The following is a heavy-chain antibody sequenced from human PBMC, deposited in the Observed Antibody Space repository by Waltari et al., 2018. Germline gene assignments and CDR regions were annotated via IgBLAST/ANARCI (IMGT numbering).Heavy chain of an antibody. D-gene: IGHD3-10*01. CDR1: GDSVSSSSYY. CDR2: IYYTGNT. CDR3: ARETSSEKGFDY. V-gene: IGHV4-39*07. Sequence: QLQLQESGPRLVKASETLSLTCTVSGDSVSSSSYYWGWIRQPPGKGLEWIGGIYYTGNTFQNPSLKSRVSISIDTYKNQFSLRPRSVTAADTAVYYCARETSSEKGFDYWGQGTLVTVSP. J-gene: IGHJ4*02.